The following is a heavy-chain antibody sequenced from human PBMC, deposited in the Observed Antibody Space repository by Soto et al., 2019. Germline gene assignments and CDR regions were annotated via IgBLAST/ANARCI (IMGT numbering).Heavy chain of an antibody. D-gene: IGHD1-26*01. J-gene: IGHJ6*02. CDR1: GFTVSSND. CDR2: IYSGGST. V-gene: IGHV3-53*01. CDR3: AREWELTTHYGMHX. Sequence: GGSLRLSCAASGFTVSSNDMSWVRQAPGKGLEWVSFIYSGGSTYYADSVKGRFTISRDNSKKTVHLQMNSLRAEDTAVYYCAREWELTTHYGMHXWGQATSLTVS.